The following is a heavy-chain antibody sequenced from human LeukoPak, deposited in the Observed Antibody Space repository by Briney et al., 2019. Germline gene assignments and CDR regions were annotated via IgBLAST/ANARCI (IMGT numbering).Heavy chain of an antibody. V-gene: IGHV3-7*03. Sequence: GGSLRLSCAASGFTFNSYWMNWVRQAPGKGLEWVANIKRDGSEKYYVDSVKGRFTISRDNAKNSLDLQMNSLRVEDTAVYYCAKPPYGNSDYYPFDSWGQGTLVSVSS. J-gene: IGHJ4*02. D-gene: IGHD3-22*01. CDR3: AKPPYGNSDYYPFDS. CDR1: GFTFNSYW. CDR2: IKRDGSEK.